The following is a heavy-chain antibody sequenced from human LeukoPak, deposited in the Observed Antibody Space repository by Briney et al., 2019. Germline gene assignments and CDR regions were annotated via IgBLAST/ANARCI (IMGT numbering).Heavy chain of an antibody. CDR3: ARNLLLAADAFDI. V-gene: IGHV4-30-2*01. J-gene: IGHJ3*02. CDR1: GGSISSGDYY. Sequence: SQTLSLTCTVSGGSISSGDYYWSWIRQPPGKGLEWIGYIYHSGSTYYNPSLKSRVTISVDRSKNQFSLKLSSVTAADTAVYYCARNLLLAADAFDIWGQGTMVTVSS. CDR2: IYHSGST. D-gene: IGHD6-13*01.